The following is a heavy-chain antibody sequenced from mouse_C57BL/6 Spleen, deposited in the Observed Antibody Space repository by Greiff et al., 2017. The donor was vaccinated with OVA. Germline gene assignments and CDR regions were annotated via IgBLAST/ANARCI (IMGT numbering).Heavy chain of an antibody. V-gene: IGHV5-17*01. J-gene: IGHJ2*01. Sequence: EVQGVESGGGLVKPGGSLKLSCAASGFTFSDYGMHWVRQAPEKGLEWVAYISSGSSTIYYADTVKGRFTISRDNAKNTLFLRMTSLRSDETAMYYCARCGSSHFDYWGQGTTLTVSS. D-gene: IGHD1-1*01. CDR3: ARCGSSHFDY. CDR2: ISSGSSTI. CDR1: GFTFSDYG.